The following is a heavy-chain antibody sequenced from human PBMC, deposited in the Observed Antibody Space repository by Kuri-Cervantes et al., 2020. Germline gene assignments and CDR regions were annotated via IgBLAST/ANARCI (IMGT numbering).Heavy chain of an antibody. CDR1: GFTFDDYA. CDR2: ISWNSGSI. D-gene: IGHD6-13*01. Sequence: SLKISCAASGFTFDDYAMHSVRQAPGKGLEWVSGISWNSGSIGYADSVKGRFTISRDNAKNSLYLQMNSLRAEDTAVYYCATGQQLGFDYWGQGTLVTVSS. CDR3: ATGQQLGFDY. J-gene: IGHJ4*02. V-gene: IGHV3-9*01.